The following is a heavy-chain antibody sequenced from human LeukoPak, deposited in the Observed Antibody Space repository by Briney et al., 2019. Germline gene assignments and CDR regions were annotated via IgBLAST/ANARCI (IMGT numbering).Heavy chain of an antibody. J-gene: IGHJ5*02. D-gene: IGHD2-2*01. CDR1: AASISISSYY. CDR3: ARRRDCSSTSCYVGP. CDR2: IYYSGST. V-gene: IGHV4-39*01. Sequence: SETLSLTCTLSAASISISSYYWGWIRQPPGKGLEWIVSIYYSGSTSYNPSLKSRVTISVDTPKNQFSLKLSSVTAADMAVYYCARRRDCSSTSCYVGPWGQGTLVTVSS.